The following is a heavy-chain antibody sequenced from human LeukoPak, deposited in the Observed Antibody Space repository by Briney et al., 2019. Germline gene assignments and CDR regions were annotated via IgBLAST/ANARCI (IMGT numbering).Heavy chain of an antibody. CDR3: ARDHGGKVDRYFDL. CDR2: IVVGSGNT. V-gene: IGHV1-58*02. CDR1: GFTFTSSA. J-gene: IGHJ2*01. D-gene: IGHD4-23*01. Sequence: ASVKVSCKASGFTFTSSAMQWVRQARGQRLEWIGWIVVGSGNTNYAQKFQERVTITRDMSTSTAYMELRSLRSDDTAVYYCARDHGGKVDRYFDLWGRGTLVTVSS.